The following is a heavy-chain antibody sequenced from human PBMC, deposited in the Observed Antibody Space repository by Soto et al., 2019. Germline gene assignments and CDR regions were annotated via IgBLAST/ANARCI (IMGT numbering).Heavy chain of an antibody. Sequence: ASVKVSCKASGYTFTSYGISWVRQAPGQGLEWMGWISAYNGNTNYAQKLQGRVTMTTDTSTSTAYMELSSLRSEDTAVYYCARVRFEGYYYNYGMDVWGQGTTVTVSS. CDR3: ARVRFEGYYYNYGMDV. CDR2: ISAYNGNT. V-gene: IGHV1-18*01. J-gene: IGHJ6*02. D-gene: IGHD3-10*01. CDR1: GYTFTSYG.